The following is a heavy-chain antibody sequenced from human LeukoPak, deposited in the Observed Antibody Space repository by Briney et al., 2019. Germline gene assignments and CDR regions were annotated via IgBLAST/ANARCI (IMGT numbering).Heavy chain of an antibody. D-gene: IGHD3-10*01. Sequence: GGSLRLSCAASGFTISNNYMSWVRQAPGRGPEWVSVIHSGGTTHYADSVKGRFTISRDNSNNTLFLQMDSLRADDTAVYLCTKDPGYGLGIDFGDFWGQGIPVTVSS. CDR1: GFTISNNY. CDR2: IHSGGTT. J-gene: IGHJ4*02. V-gene: IGHV3-66*01. CDR3: TKDPGYGLGIDFGDF.